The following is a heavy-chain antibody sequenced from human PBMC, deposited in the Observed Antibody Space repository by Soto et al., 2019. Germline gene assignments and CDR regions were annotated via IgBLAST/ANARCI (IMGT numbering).Heavy chain of an antibody. D-gene: IGHD6-13*01. Sequence: RRSLRLSCAASGFTFSSYAMNWVRQAPGKGLEWVSVISGSDGSTYYADSVKGRFTISRDNSKNTLNLQMNSLRAEDTAVYYWVRRSSSWYFDYWGQGTLGTVS. J-gene: IGHJ4*02. CDR2: ISGSDGST. CDR1: GFTFSSYA. CDR3: VRRSSSWYFDY. V-gene: IGHV3-23*01.